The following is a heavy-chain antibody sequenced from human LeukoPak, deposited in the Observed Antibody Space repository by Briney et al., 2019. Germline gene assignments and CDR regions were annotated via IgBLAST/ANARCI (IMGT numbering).Heavy chain of an antibody. D-gene: IGHD1-26*01. V-gene: IGHV3-66*02. CDR1: GFTVSSNY. CDR2: IYSGGST. Sequence: GGSLRLSCAASGFTVSSNYMSWVRQAPGKGLEWVSVIYSGGSTYYADSVKGRFTISSDNSKNTLYLQMNSLRAEDTAVYYCARVWSVEWELPHYFDYWGQGTLVTVSS. CDR3: ARVWSVEWELPHYFDY. J-gene: IGHJ4*02.